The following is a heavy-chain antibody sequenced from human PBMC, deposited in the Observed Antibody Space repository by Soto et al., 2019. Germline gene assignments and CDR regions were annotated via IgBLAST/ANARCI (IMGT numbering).Heavy chain of an antibody. CDR1: GFTFSSYG. V-gene: IGHV3-30*18. Sequence: QVQLVESGGGVVQPGRSLRLSCAASGFTFSSYGMHWVRQAPGKGLEWVAVISYDGSNKYYADSVKGRFTISRDNSKNPLYLQMNGLRGGATAVYYCGEGDKGMGHGGGDYWGQGTLVTVSS. J-gene: IGHJ4*02. CDR3: GEGDKGMGHGGGDY. CDR2: ISYDGSNK. D-gene: IGHD5-18*01.